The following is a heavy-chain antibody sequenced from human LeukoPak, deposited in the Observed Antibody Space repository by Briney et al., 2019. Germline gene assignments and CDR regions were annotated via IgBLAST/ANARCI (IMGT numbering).Heavy chain of an antibody. V-gene: IGHV4-39*07. Sequence: SETLSLTCTVSGGSISSSSYYWGWIRQPPGKGLEWIGSIYYSGSTYYNPSLKSRVTISVDTSKNQFSLKLSSVTAADTAVYYCASGYSYGYFDYWGQGTLVTVSS. J-gene: IGHJ4*02. CDR3: ASGYSYGYFDY. CDR1: GGSISSSSYY. D-gene: IGHD5-18*01. CDR2: IYYSGST.